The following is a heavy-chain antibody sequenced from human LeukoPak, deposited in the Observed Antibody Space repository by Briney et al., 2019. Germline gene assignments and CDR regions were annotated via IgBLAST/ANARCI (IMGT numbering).Heavy chain of an antibody. V-gene: IGHV4-59*01. Sequence: SETLSLTCTVSGGSISSYYWSWIRQPPGRGREGMGYIYYSGSTNYNPSLKSRVTISVDTSKNQFSLKLSSVTAADTAVYYCARGGIAAAGFPSFDYWGQGTLVTVSS. CDR2: IYYSGST. CDR1: GGSISSYY. D-gene: IGHD6-13*01. J-gene: IGHJ4*02. CDR3: ARGGIAAAGFPSFDY.